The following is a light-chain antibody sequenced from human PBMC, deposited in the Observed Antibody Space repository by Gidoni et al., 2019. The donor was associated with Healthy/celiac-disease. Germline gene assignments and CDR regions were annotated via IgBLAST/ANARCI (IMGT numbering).Light chain of an antibody. CDR3: QAWDSSTAGVV. Sequence: SYELTQPPSVSVSPGKTASITCSGDKLGDKYACWYQQKPGQSPVLVIYQDSKRPSGIPERFSGSNSGKTATLTISGTQAMDEADYYCQAWDSSTAGVVFGGGTKLTVL. CDR1: KLGDKY. V-gene: IGLV3-1*01. J-gene: IGLJ2*01. CDR2: QDS.